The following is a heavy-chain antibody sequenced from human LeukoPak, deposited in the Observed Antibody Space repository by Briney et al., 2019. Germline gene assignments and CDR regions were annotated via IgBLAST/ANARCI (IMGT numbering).Heavy chain of an antibody. J-gene: IGHJ4*02. CDR1: GFTFSSYG. Sequence: QSGGSLRLSCAASGFTFSSYGMHWVRQAPGKGLEWVAVISYDGSNKYYADSVKGRFTISRDNSKNTLYLQMNSLRAEDTAVYYCAKEPYGSGSFVDYWGQGTLVTVSS. CDR2: ISYDGSNK. CDR3: AKEPYGSGSFVDY. V-gene: IGHV3-30*18. D-gene: IGHD3-10*01.